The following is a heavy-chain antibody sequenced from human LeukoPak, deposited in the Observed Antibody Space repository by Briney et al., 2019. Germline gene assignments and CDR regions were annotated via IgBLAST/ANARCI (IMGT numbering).Heavy chain of an antibody. CDR3: ARSYSSSWYGDFDY. V-gene: IGHV4-59*08. J-gene: IGHJ4*02. D-gene: IGHD6-13*01. CDR1: GGSISNYY. Sequence: ETLSLTCTVSGGSISNYYWSWIRQPPGKGLEWIGYISYSGGTNYNPSLKSRVTISVDTSKNHFSLKLSSVTAADTAVYYCARSYSSSWYGDFDYWGQGTLVTVSS. CDR2: ISYSGGT.